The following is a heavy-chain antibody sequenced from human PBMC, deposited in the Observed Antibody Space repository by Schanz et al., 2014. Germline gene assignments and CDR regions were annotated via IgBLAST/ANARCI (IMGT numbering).Heavy chain of an antibody. CDR1: GYTFTGYY. D-gene: IGHD6-6*01. Sequence: VQLVQSGAEAKRPGASVKVSCKASGYTFTGYYMHWVRQAPGQGLEWMGWMNPNSGDTGYPRKFQDRVTMTRNTAISTAYMELNSLTSEDTAVYYCARDQSPYTNSSDVRYFDYWGQGSLVTVSS. CDR2: MNPNSGDT. V-gene: IGHV1-8*01. J-gene: IGHJ4*02. CDR3: ARDQSPYTNSSDVRYFDY.